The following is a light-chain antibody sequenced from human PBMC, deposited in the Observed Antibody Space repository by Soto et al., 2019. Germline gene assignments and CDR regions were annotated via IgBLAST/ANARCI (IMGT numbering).Light chain of an antibody. J-gene: IGLJ2*01. CDR1: SSNIKSNY. CDR2: STN. CDR3: SAWDDSLSGHVV. V-gene: IGLV1-47*02. Sequence: QSVLTQPPSASGTPGQRVTISCSGSSSNIKSNYVYWYQQLPGTAPKLLIYSTNQQPSGVPDRFSGSKSGTSASLAISGLRSEDEADYYCSAWDDSLSGHVVFGGGTKLTVL.